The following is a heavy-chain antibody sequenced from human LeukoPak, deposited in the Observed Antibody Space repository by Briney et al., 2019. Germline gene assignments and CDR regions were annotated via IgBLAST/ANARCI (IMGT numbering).Heavy chain of an antibody. CDR2: INHSGST. Sequence: SETLSLTCAVYGGSFSGYYWSWIRQPPGKGLEWIGEINHSGSTNYNPSLKSRVTISVDTSKNQFSLKLSSVTAADTAVYYCASSPSIAAAGTNYFDYWGQGTLATVSS. CDR3: ASSPSIAAAGTNYFDY. J-gene: IGHJ4*02. V-gene: IGHV4-34*01. CDR1: GGSFSGYY. D-gene: IGHD6-13*01.